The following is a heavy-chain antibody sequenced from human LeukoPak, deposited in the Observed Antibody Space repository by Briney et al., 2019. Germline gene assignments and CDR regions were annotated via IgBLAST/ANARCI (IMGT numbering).Heavy chain of an antibody. CDR1: GYSISSGYY. V-gene: IGHV4-38-2*02. D-gene: IGHD3-16*01. J-gene: IGHJ6*03. CDR3: ARETSQKGAHYMDV. Sequence: SETPSLTCTVSGYSISSGYYWGWIRQPPGRGLEWIASIYYRGSTHYNPSLASLKSRVTISGDTSKNQFSLKLSSVTAADTAVYYCARETSQKGAHYMDVWGKGTTVTTSS. CDR2: IYYRGST.